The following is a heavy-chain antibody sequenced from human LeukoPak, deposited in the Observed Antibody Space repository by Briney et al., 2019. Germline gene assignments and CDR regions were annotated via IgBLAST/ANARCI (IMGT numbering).Heavy chain of an antibody. J-gene: IGHJ5*02. Sequence: PGGSLRLFCAASGFTFSSYAMSWVRQAPGKGLEWVSAISGSGGSTYYADSVKGRFTISRDNSKNTLYLQMNSLRAEDTAVYYCVSYYDFWSGYSPYNWFDPWGQGTLVTVSS. V-gene: IGHV3-23*01. CDR3: VSYYDFWSGYSPYNWFDP. CDR1: GFTFSSYA. CDR2: ISGSGGST. D-gene: IGHD3-3*01.